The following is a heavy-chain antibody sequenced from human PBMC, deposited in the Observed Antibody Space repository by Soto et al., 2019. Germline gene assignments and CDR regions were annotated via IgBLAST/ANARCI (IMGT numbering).Heavy chain of an antibody. Sequence: PSETLSLTCTVSGGSISSDYWNWIRQPPGKGLEWIGYIHSGSTNYNASLRSRVTISVDTSKNQFSLKLSSVTAADTAVYFCARHDGSRSTDYWGQGTQVTVS. CDR1: GGSISSDY. CDR2: IHSGST. J-gene: IGHJ4*02. V-gene: IGHV4-59*08. D-gene: IGHD3-10*01. CDR3: ARHDGSRSTDY.